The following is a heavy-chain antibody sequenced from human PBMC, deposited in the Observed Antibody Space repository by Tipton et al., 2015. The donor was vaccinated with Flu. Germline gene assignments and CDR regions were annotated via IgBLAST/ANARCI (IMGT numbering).Heavy chain of an antibody. J-gene: IGHJ4*02. CDR2: MYVSGST. CDR3: ARGSGSGTDVTFYF. Sequence: TLSLTCTVSGGSMSSFYWTWIRQPAGKGLEWIGRMYVSGSTKYNPSLKSRVTMSVDTPKNQFSLKLSSVTAADTAVYYCARGSGSGTDVTFYFWGQGTLVTLSS. V-gene: IGHV4-4*07. CDR1: GGSMSSFY. D-gene: IGHD3-10*01.